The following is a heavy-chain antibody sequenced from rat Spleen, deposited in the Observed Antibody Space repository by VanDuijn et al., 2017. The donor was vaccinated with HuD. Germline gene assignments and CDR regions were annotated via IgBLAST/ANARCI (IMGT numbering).Heavy chain of an antibody. CDR2: ITNTGDNI. V-gene: IGHV5-31*01. D-gene: IGHD5-1*01. CDR3: ANNWELYY. J-gene: IGHJ2*01. CDR1: GFTFNNYW. Sequence: EVQLVESGGGLVQPGRSLKLSCVASGFTFNNYWMSWIRQAPGKGREWVASITNTGDNIFYPDSVKGRFTISRDNAQNTLYLQMNSLRSEDTATYYCANNWELYYWGQGVMVTVSS.